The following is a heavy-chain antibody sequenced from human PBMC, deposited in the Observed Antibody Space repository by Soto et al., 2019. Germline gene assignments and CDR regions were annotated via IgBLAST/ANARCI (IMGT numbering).Heavy chain of an antibody. J-gene: IGHJ6*02. CDR3: AKAAGSSSSWYSIDYYYGMDV. V-gene: IGHV3-23*01. D-gene: IGHD6-13*01. Sequence: GVSMRLSCTAAGFNFISYGRSWVRKTTGKGLEWVSAISGSGGSTYYADSVKGRFTISRDNSKNTLYLQMNSLRAEDTAVYYCAKAAGSSSSWYSIDYYYGMDVWGQGTTVTVSS. CDR1: GFNFISYG. CDR2: ISGSGGST.